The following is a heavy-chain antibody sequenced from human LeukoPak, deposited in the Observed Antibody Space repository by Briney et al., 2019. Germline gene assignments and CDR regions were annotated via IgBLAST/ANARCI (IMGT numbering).Heavy chain of an antibody. Sequence: GGSLRLSCAASGFTFNDYWMSWVRQAPGKGLEWVASIKQDGGEKRYVDSVKGRFTISRDNTENSLYLQMNSLGAEDTALYYCARVRLANTPEFFQHWGQVTLVTVSS. CDR3: ARVRLANTPEFFQH. CDR2: IKQDGGEK. CDR1: GFTFNDYW. V-gene: IGHV3-7*03. D-gene: IGHD3-9*01. J-gene: IGHJ1*01.